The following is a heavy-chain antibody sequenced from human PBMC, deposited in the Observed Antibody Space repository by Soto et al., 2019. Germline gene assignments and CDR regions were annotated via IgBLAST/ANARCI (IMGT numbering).Heavy chain of an antibody. CDR1: GGSVSSGSYY. J-gene: IGHJ4*02. CDR2: IYYSGST. CDR3: ARDRDTAMALGY. D-gene: IGHD5-18*01. V-gene: IGHV4-31*03. Sequence: LSLTCTVSGGSVSSGSYYWSWIRQPPGKGLEWIGYIYYSGSTYYNPSLKSRVTISVDTSKNQFSLKLSSVTAADTAVYYCARDRDTAMALGYWGQGTLVTVSS.